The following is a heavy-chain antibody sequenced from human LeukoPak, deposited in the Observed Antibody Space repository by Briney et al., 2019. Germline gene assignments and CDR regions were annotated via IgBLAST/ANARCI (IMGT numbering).Heavy chain of an antibody. D-gene: IGHD5-18*01. CDR1: GYTFTSYA. Sequence: ASVKVSCKASGYTFTSYAMNWVRQAPGQGLEWMGWINTNTGNPTYAQGFTGRFVFSLDTPVSTAYLQISSLTAEDTAVYYCARRDSYGPDYYYYMDVWGKGTTVTVSS. J-gene: IGHJ6*03. V-gene: IGHV7-4-1*02. CDR2: INTNTGNP. CDR3: ARRDSYGPDYYYYMDV.